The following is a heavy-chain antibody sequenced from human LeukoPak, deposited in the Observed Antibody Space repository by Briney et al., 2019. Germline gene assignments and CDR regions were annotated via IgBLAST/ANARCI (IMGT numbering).Heavy chain of an antibody. V-gene: IGHV1-8*01. J-gene: IGHJ6*02. Sequence: ASVKVSCKASGYSFTSFDISWVRQGPGQGLEWMGWMNPKRGKTGYAPTFQGRVTIPSDTSIDTAFMELSRLRPDDTAVYYCARGGSSSSYYNNYGMDVWGQGTTTTVSS. CDR3: ARGGSSSSYYNNYGMDV. CDR1: GYSFTSFD. D-gene: IGHD6-13*01. CDR2: MNPKRGKT.